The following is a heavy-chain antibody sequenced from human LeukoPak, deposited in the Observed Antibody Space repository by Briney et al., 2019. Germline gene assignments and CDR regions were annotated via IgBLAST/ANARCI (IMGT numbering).Heavy chain of an antibody. D-gene: IGHD2-15*01. J-gene: IGHJ5*02. Sequence: GESLKISCKGSGYSFSSYWIGSVRQMPGKGLEWMGIIYPGDSDTRYSPSFQGQVTISADKSISTAYLQWSSLKASDTAMYYCARRYCSGGSCYSNWFDPWGQGTLVTVSS. V-gene: IGHV5-51*01. CDR1: GYSFSSYW. CDR2: IYPGDSDT. CDR3: ARRYCSGGSCYSNWFDP.